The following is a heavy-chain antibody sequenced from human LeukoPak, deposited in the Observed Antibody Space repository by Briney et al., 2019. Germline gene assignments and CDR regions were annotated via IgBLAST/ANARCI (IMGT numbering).Heavy chain of an antibody. D-gene: IGHD4-17*01. Sequence: SETLSLTCAVYGGSFSGYYWSWIRQPPGKGLEWIGEINHSGSSNYNPSLKSRVTISADTSKNQFSLKLSSVTAADTAVYYCARGEDGDYYFQHWGQGTLVTVSS. CDR3: ARGEDGDYYFQH. J-gene: IGHJ1*01. CDR2: INHSGSS. V-gene: IGHV4-34*01. CDR1: GGSFSGYY.